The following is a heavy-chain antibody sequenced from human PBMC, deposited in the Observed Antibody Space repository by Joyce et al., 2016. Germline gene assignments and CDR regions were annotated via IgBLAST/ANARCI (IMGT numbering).Heavy chain of an antibody. CDR1: GYTFTGYY. Sequence: QVQLVQSGAAVKKPGASGKVSCKASGYTFTGYYMHWVRQAPGQGLEWMGWINPNSGDQKYAQKFQGRFTMTSDTSISTAYLDLSGLRSDDTAVYYGVEKYISKFWGQGTLVTVSS. CDR2: INPNSGDQ. V-gene: IGHV1-2*02. CDR3: VEKYISKF. D-gene: IGHD3-3*02. J-gene: IGHJ4*02.